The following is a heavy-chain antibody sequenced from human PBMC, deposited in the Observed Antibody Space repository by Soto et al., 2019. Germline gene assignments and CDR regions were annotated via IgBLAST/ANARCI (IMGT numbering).Heavy chain of an antibody. V-gene: IGHV4-4*02. CDR1: GGSISSSNW. D-gene: IGHD4-17*01. CDR2: IYHSGST. CDR3: ARTLSSNDYGAYGLGY. J-gene: IGHJ4*02. Sequence: QVQLQESGPGLVKPSGTLSLTCAVSGGSISSSNWWSWVRQPPGKGLEWIGEIYHSGSTNYNPSLTARVTISVDKSKNQFPLKLSAVTAADTAVYYCARTLSSNDYGAYGLGYWGQGTLVTVSS.